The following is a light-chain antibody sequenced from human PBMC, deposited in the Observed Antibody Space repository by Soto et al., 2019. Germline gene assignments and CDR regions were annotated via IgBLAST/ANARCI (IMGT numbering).Light chain of an antibody. CDR2: DAS. Sequence: DIQMTQSPSSLSASVGDRVTITCQATHDISNYLNWYQQKPGKAPKLLIYDASNLQTGVPSRFSGSGSETDFTLTINSLQPEDFATYYCQQLSGYPLTFGGGTKVDIK. CDR3: QQLSGYPLT. CDR1: HDISNY. V-gene: IGKV1-33*01. J-gene: IGKJ4*01.